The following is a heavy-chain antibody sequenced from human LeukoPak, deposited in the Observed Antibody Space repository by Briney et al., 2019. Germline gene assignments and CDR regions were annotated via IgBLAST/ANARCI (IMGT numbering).Heavy chain of an antibody. CDR2: IRYDGSNK. CDR3: AKGVTIFGVVTPTDYYYMDV. J-gene: IGHJ6*03. V-gene: IGHV3-30*02. CDR1: GFTFSSYG. Sequence: GGSLRLSCSASGFTFSSYGMHWVRQAPGKGLEWVAFIRYDGSNKYYADSVKGRFTISRDNFKNTLYLQMNSLRAEDTAVYYCAKGVTIFGVVTPTDYYYMDVWGKGTTVTVSS. D-gene: IGHD3-3*01.